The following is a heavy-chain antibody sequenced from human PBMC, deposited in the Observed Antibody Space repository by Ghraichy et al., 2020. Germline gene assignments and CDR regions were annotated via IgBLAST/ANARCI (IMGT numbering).Heavy chain of an antibody. D-gene: IGHD2-15*01. J-gene: IGHJ4*02. Sequence: SVKVSCKASGGTFSSYAISWVRQAPGQGLEWMGGIIPIFGTANYAQKFQGRVTITADESTSTAYMELSSLRSEDTAVYYCAREGAYCSGGSCYPKYYFDYWGQGTLVTVSS. V-gene: IGHV1-69*13. CDR1: GGTFSSYA. CDR2: IIPIFGTA. CDR3: AREGAYCSGGSCYPKYYFDY.